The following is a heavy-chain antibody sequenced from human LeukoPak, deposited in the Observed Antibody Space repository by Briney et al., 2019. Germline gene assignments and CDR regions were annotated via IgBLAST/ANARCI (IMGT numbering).Heavy chain of an antibody. CDR1: GFTISNFL. J-gene: IGHJ4*02. CDR2: ISYDGSDK. D-gene: IGHD6-13*01. Sequence: GGSLRLSCAASGFTISNFLMHWVRQTPGKGLEWVAVISYDGSDKNYGDSVKGRFTISRDNSKNTLYLQMDSLRTEDTAVYYCARGSGRIAAGGSEHYWGQGTLVTVSS. CDR3: ARGSGRIAAGGSEHY. V-gene: IGHV3-30-3*01.